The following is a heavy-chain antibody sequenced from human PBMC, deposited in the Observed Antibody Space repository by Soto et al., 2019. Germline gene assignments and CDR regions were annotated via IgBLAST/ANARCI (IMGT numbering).Heavy chain of an antibody. CDR1: GCTFSNYW. D-gene: IGHD3-10*01. Sequence: EVQLVESGGDLVQPGGSLRLSCAASGCTFSNYWMIWVRQAPGKGLEWVANMKQDGSEKYYLGSVKGRFTISRDNAKKSLYLQMDSLRAEDTAVYYCARGDFYGSGGDYWGQGTLVTVSS. J-gene: IGHJ4*02. CDR2: MKQDGSEK. V-gene: IGHV3-7*04. CDR3: ARGDFYGSGGDY.